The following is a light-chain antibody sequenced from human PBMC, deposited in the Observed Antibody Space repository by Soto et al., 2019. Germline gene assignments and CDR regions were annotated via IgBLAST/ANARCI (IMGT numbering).Light chain of an antibody. CDR3: QHLGA. Sequence: EIVLTQSPATLSLSPGERATLSCRASQSVSSYLAWYQQKPGQAPRLLIYDASNRATGIPARFSGSGSGTDFTLTISSLEPEEFAVYYCQHLGAFGQGTKLEIK. CDR1: QSVSSY. J-gene: IGKJ2*01. CDR2: DAS. V-gene: IGKV3-11*01.